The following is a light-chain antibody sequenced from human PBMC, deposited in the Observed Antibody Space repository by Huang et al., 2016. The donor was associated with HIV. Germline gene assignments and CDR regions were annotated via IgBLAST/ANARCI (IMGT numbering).Light chain of an antibody. CDR2: EAS. CDR3: QQYNSFPWT. J-gene: IGKJ1*01. CDR1: QSISTW. Sequence: DIQMTQSSATLSASVGDRIMIACRASQSISTWLAWYQQKPGRAPNLLIYEASTFESGVPSRFSGVGSGTDFTLTISSLQPDDFATYYCQQYNSFPWTFGQGTKVEV. V-gene: IGKV1-5*03.